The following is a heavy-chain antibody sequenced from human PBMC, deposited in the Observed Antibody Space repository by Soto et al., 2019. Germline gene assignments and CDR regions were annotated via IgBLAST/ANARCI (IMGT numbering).Heavy chain of an antibody. CDR3: AIGPGNFDY. J-gene: IGHJ4*02. V-gene: IGHV4-61*01. Sequence: SETLSLTCTVSGGSVRSDSFYGSWIRQPPGKGLEWIAFINHSGSTNYNPSLKSRVTISVDTSKNQFSLKLSSVTAADTAVYYCAIGPGNFDYWGQGTLVTVSS. CDR1: GGSVRSDSFY. CDR2: INHSGST.